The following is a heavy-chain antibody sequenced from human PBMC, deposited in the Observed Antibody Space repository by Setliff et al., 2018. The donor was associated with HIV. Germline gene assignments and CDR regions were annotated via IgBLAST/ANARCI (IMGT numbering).Heavy chain of an antibody. Sequence: ASVKVSCKASGYTFTSYYMHWVRQAPGQGLEWMGIINPSGGSTSYAQKFQGRVTMTRDTPTSTVYMELSSLRSEDTAVYYCARSDPFIVVVPSAINAFDYWGQGTLVTVSS. CDR3: ARSDPFIVVVPSAINAFDY. D-gene: IGHD2-2*01. CDR2: INPSGGST. CDR1: GYTFTSYY. V-gene: IGHV1-46*01. J-gene: IGHJ4*02.